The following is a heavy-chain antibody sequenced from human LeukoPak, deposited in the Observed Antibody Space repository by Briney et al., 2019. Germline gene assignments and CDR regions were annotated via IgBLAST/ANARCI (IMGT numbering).Heavy chain of an antibody. CDR1: GDSVSSNSAA. D-gene: IGHD6-19*01. Sequence: SETLSLTCAISGDSVSSNSAAWNWIRQSPSRGREWLGRTYYRSKWYNEYAVSVKSRITINPDTSKNHFSLQLNSVTPDDTAVYYCARDGSGWFDFDYWGQGTLVTVSS. V-gene: IGHV6-1*01. J-gene: IGHJ4*02. CDR3: ARDGSGWFDFDY. CDR2: TYYRSKWYN.